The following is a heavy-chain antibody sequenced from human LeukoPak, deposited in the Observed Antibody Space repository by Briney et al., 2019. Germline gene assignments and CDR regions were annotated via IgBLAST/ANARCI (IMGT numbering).Heavy chain of an antibody. D-gene: IGHD6-19*01. V-gene: IGHV3-53*01. Sequence: PGGSLRLSCAASGFSVSTNYMTWVRQASGKGLEWVSVIHSGGSAYSADSVKGRFTISRDNSKNTVYLQMNSLRAEDTAVYYCARGPYNSGWRYYFDSWGHGTLVTVSS. J-gene: IGHJ4*01. CDR2: IHSGGSA. CDR3: ARGPYNSGWRYYFDS. CDR1: GFSVSTNY.